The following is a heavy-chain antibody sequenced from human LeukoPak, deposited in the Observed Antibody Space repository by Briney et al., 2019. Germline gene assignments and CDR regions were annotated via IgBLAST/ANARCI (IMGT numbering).Heavy chain of an antibody. Sequence: MPSETLSLTCTVSGGSISSSSYYWGWIRQPPGKGLEWIGSIYYSGSTYYNPSLKSRVTISVDTSKNQFSLKLSSVTAADTAVYYCARPKSQYYSNYVDYWGQGTLVTVSS. CDR3: ARPKSQYYSNYVDY. D-gene: IGHD4-11*01. J-gene: IGHJ4*02. CDR1: GGSISSSSYY. V-gene: IGHV4-39*01. CDR2: IYYSGST.